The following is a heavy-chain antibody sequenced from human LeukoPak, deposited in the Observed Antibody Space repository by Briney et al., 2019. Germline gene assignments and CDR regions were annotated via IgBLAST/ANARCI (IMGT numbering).Heavy chain of an antibody. V-gene: IGHV3-7*01. Sequence: GGSLRLSCAASEFTFSPYLMIWVRQAPGKGLEWVANIKQDGSEKYYADSVRGRFTISRDNGKKSLYLQMNSLRVEDTAVYYCAGERPSSSWYDFWGQGTLVTVSS. CDR1: EFTFSPYL. J-gene: IGHJ5*01. D-gene: IGHD6-13*01. CDR3: AGERPSSSWYDF. CDR2: IKQDGSEK.